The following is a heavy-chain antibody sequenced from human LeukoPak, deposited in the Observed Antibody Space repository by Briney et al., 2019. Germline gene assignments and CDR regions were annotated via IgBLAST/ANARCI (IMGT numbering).Heavy chain of an antibody. CDR1: GFSFKDYW. J-gene: IGHJ4*02. CDR2: ISSSGSTI. Sequence: PGGSLRLSCAASGFSFKDYWMSWVRQAPGKGLEWVSYISSSGSTIYYADSVKGRFTISRDNAKNSLYLQMNSLRAEDTAVYYCARGPQLWLSEAEFDYWGQGTLVTVSS. D-gene: IGHD5-18*01. V-gene: IGHV3-11*01. CDR3: ARGPQLWLSEAEFDY.